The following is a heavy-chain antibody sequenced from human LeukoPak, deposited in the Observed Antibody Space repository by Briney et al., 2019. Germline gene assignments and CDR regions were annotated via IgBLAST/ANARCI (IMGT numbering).Heavy chain of an antibody. CDR1: GGSISSSSYY. V-gene: IGHV4-39*01. CDR2: IYYSGST. CDR3: ARRGIAAAGAFDY. Sequence: SETLSLTCTVSGGSISSSSYYWGWIRQPPGKGLERIGSIYYSGSTYYNPSLKSRVTISVDTSKNQFSLKLSSVTAADTAVYYCARRGIAAAGAFDYWGQGTLVTVSS. D-gene: IGHD6-13*01. J-gene: IGHJ4*02.